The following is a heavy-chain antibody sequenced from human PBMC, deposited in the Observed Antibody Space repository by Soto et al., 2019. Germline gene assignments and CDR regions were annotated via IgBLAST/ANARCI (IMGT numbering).Heavy chain of an antibody. CDR2: IYYSGST. V-gene: IGHV4-59*08. CDR3: ARRQVLGATNRYFQH. CDR1: GGSISGYY. D-gene: IGHD1-1*01. J-gene: IGHJ1*01. Sequence: QVQLQESGPGLVKPSETLSLTCTVSGGSISGYYLYWIRQPPGKGLEWIAYIYYSGSTNYNPSLKRRVTKAVDTSKNQFALKLSAATAADTAGYYCARRQVLGATNRYFQHWGQGTLVTVSS.